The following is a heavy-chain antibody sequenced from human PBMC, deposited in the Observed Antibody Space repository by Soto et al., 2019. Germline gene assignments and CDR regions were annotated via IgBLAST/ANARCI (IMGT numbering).Heavy chain of an antibody. CDR1: GYTFTSYY. J-gene: IGHJ6*02. CDR2: INPSGGST. D-gene: IGHD6-13*01. Sequence: EASVKVSCKASGYTFTSYYMHWVRQAPGQGVEWMRKINPSGGSTSYGQKFQGRVTMTRDTSTSTVYMELSSLRSEDTAVYYCARVVDPSSPYYYGMDVWGQGTTVTVSS. CDR3: ARVVDPSSPYYYGMDV. V-gene: IGHV1-46*01.